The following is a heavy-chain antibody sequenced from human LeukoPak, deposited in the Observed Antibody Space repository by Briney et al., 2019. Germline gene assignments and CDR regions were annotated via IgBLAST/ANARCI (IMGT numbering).Heavy chain of an antibody. J-gene: IGHJ6*03. CDR1: GFTFSSYG. CDR2: ISYDGGKK. Sequence: PGGSLRLSCAASGFTFSSYGMHWVRQAPGKGLEWVAIISYDGGKKDYADSVKGRFTISRDNSKNTLYLQMNSLRAEDTAVYYCAKTRGYCSGGSCGILMDVWGKGTTVTVSS. CDR3: AKTRGYCSGGSCGILMDV. V-gene: IGHV3-30*18. D-gene: IGHD2-15*01.